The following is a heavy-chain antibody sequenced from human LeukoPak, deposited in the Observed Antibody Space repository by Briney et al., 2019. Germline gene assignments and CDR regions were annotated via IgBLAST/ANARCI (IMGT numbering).Heavy chain of an antibody. CDR3: TRRVWGGPEDY. D-gene: IGHD3-16*01. CDR1: GFTFSGSA. J-gene: IGHJ4*02. V-gene: IGHV3-73*01. Sequence: GGSLRLSCAASGFTFSGSAMHWVRQASGKGLEWVGSIRSKANRYATAYAASVKGRFTISRDDSKNTAYLQMNSLKTEDTAVYYCTRRVWGGPEDYWGQGTLVTVSS. CDR2: IRSKANRYAT.